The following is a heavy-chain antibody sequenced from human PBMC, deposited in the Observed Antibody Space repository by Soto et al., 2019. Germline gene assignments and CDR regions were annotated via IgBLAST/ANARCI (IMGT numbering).Heavy chain of an antibody. Sequence: GGSLRLSCAASGFTFSSYGMHWVRQAPGKGLEWVAVIWYDGSNKYYADSVKGRFTISRDNSKNTLYLQMNSLRAEDTAVYYCARDGSLYGDYYYYYGMDVWGQGATVTVSS. CDR3: ARDGSLYGDYYYYYGMDV. D-gene: IGHD4-17*01. CDR2: IWYDGSNK. V-gene: IGHV3-33*01. CDR1: GFTFSSYG. J-gene: IGHJ6*02.